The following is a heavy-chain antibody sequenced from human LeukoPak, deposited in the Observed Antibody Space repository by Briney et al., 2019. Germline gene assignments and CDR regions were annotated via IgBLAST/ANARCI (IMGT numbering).Heavy chain of an antibody. Sequence: GGSLRLSCAASGFTFSSYAMPWVRQAPGKGLEWVAVISYDGSNKYYADSVKGRFTISRDNSKNTLYLQMNSLRAEDTAVYYCARGSSGWYYFDYWGQGTLVTVSS. D-gene: IGHD6-19*01. CDR3: ARGSSGWYYFDY. J-gene: IGHJ4*02. CDR1: GFTFSSYA. V-gene: IGHV3-30-3*01. CDR2: ISYDGSNK.